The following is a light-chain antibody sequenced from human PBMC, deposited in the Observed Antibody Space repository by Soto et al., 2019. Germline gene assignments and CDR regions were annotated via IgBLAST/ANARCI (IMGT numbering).Light chain of an antibody. V-gene: IGKV3-15*01. CDR3: QQYNSWLWT. CDR2: GAS. CDR1: QSVSSK. Sequence: EIVMTPSPATLSVSPGEGATPSCRASQSVSSKLAWYQQKPGQAPRLLIYGASTRATGIPARFSGSGSGTEFTLIISSLQSEDSAVYYCQQYNSWLWTFGQGTKVDIK. J-gene: IGKJ1*01.